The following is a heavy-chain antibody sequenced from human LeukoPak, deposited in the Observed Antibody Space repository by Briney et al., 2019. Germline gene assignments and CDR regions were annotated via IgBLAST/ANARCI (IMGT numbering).Heavy chain of an antibody. CDR2: ISSSSSYI. J-gene: IGHJ4*02. Sequence: PGGSLRLSCAASGFTFSSYSMNWVRQAPGKGLEWVSSISSSSSYIHYADSVKGRFTISRDNARNSLYLQMNSLSAEDTAFYYCARCGGNSHLDSWGQGTLVTVSS. CDR1: GFTFSSYS. V-gene: IGHV3-21*04. D-gene: IGHD4-23*01. CDR3: ARCGGNSHLDS.